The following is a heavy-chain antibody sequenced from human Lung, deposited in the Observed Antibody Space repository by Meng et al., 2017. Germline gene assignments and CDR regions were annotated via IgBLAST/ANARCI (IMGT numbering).Heavy chain of an antibody. Sequence: GRIQEWGAGLLKPSETLSLTCVVSGGSFSDYYWSWIRQPPGKGLEWIGEINHSGSTNYNPSLESRATISVDTSQNNLSLKLSSVTAADSAVYYCARGPTTMAHDFDYWGQGTLVTVSS. V-gene: IGHV4-34*01. CDR2: INHSGST. D-gene: IGHD4-11*01. CDR3: ARGPTTMAHDFDY. J-gene: IGHJ4*02. CDR1: GGSFSDYY.